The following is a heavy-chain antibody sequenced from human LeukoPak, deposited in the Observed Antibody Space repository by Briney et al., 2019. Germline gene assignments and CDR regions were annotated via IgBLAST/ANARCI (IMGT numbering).Heavy chain of an antibody. CDR1: GYTFTSYD. D-gene: IGHD4-17*01. J-gene: IGHJ3*02. CDR2: IIPIFGSS. CDR3: ASVTTVTTKGHGAFDI. Sequence: SVKVSCKASGYTFTSYDISWVRQAPGQGLEWLGGIIPIFGSSNYAQNFQDRVTITADESTSTAYMELSSLRSEDTAVYYCASVTTVTTKGHGAFDIWGQGTMVTVSS. V-gene: IGHV1-69*13.